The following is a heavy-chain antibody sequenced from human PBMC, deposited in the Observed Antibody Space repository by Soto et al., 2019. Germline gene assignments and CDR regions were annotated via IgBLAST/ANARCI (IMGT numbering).Heavy chain of an antibody. D-gene: IGHD1-26*01. CDR1: EYSFTGHY. J-gene: IGHJ3*02. CDR2: FDPEDGET. V-gene: IGHV1-24*01. CDR3: ATGKIVGATAAFDI. Sequence: GASVKVSCKASEYSFTGHYLHWVRQAPGKGLEWMGGFDPEDGETIYAQKFQGRVTMTEDTSTDTAYMELSSLRSEDTAVYYCATGKIVGATAAFDIWGQGTMVTVS.